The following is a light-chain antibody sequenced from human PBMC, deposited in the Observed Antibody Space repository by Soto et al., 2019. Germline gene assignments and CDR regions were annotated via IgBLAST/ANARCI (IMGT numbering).Light chain of an antibody. CDR3: HQRRQWPLT. J-gene: IGKJ4*01. CDR1: PAIASF. Sequence: IQLTQSPSSLSASVGDRVTITCRASPAIASFLAWYQQKPGTAPKLLIYDAATLQSGVPSRFSGSRSGTEYTLTIGSLQPEDFATYYCHQRRQWPLTFGGGTKVEI. V-gene: IGKV1-9*01. CDR2: DAA.